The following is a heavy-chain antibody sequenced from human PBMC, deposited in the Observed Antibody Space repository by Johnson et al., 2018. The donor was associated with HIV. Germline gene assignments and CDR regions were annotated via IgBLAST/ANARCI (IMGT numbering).Heavy chain of an antibody. CDR2: ISYDGSNK. CDR1: GFTFSRYG. CDR3: ASEVRGVLDI. J-gene: IGHJ3*02. V-gene: IGHV3-30*19. Sequence: QVQLVESGGGVVQPGRSLRLSCAASGFTFSRYGMHWVRQAPGKGLEWVAVISYDGSNKYFADSVKGRFTISRDNSKNTLYLQMNSLRVEDTAVYYCASEVRGVLDIWGQGTMVTVSS. D-gene: IGHD3-10*01.